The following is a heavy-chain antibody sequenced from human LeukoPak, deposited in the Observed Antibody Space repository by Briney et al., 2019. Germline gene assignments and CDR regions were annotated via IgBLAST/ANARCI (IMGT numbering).Heavy chain of an antibody. Sequence: ASVKVSCKASGYTFTSYGISWVRQAPGQRLEWMGWINAGNGNTKYSQEFQGRVTITRDTSASTAYMELSSLRSEDMAVYYCARDGVSRRSRRHNWNPIDYWGQGTLVTVSS. V-gene: IGHV1-3*03. CDR2: INAGNGNT. CDR3: ARDGVSRRSRRHNWNPIDY. CDR1: GYTFTSYG. J-gene: IGHJ4*02. D-gene: IGHD1-20*01.